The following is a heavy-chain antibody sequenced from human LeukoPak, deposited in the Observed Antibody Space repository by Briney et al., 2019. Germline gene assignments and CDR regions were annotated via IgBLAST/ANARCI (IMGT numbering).Heavy chain of an antibody. V-gene: IGHV4-61*02. CDR3: ARVSGPFDY. J-gene: IGHJ4*02. CDR2: IYTSGST. CDR1: GGSISSGSYY. Sequence: SQTLSLTCTVSGGSISSGSYYWSWIRQPAGKGLEWIGRIYTSGSTNYNPSLKSRVTISVDTSKNQFSLKLSSVTAADTAVYYCARVSGPFDYWGQGTLATVSS.